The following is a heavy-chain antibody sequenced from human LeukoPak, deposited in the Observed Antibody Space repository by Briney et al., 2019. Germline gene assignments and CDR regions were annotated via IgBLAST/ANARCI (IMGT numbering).Heavy chain of an antibody. D-gene: IGHD3-22*01. Sequence: GGSLRPSCAASGFTFSSYWMTWVRQAPGMGLEWVANIKEDGSEKYYVDSVKGRFTISRDNAKNSLYLQMNSLRAEDTAVYYCARADSTGAFDIWGQGTMVTVS. V-gene: IGHV3-7*01. CDR3: ARADSTGAFDI. CDR2: IKEDGSEK. CDR1: GFTFSSYW. J-gene: IGHJ3*02.